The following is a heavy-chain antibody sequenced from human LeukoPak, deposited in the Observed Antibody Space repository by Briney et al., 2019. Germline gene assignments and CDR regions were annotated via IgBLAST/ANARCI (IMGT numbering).Heavy chain of an antibody. CDR1: GGSISSSSYY. CDR2: IYYSGST. V-gene: IGHV4-39*01. Sequence: PSETLSLTCTVSGGSISSSSYYWGWIRQPPGKGLEWIGSIYYSGSTYYNPSLKSRVTISVDTSKNQFSLKLSSVTAADTAVYYCARPTNCGGDCYSTPDAFDIWGQGTMVTVSS. CDR3: ARPTNCGGDCYSTPDAFDI. J-gene: IGHJ3*02. D-gene: IGHD2-21*01.